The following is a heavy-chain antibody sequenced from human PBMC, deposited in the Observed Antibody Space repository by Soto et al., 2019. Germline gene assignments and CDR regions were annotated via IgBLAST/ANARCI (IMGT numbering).Heavy chain of an antibody. D-gene: IGHD6-13*01. V-gene: IGHV3-30-3*01. CDR2: ISYDGSNK. CDR3: ARQPRPYYFDY. J-gene: IGHJ4*02. Sequence: QVQLVESGGGVVQPGRSLRLSCAASGFTFSSYAMHWVRQAPGKGLEWVAVISYDGSNKYYADSVKGRFTISRDNSKNTLYLQMNSLRAEDTAVYYCARQPRPYYFDYWGQGTLVTVSS. CDR1: GFTFSSYA.